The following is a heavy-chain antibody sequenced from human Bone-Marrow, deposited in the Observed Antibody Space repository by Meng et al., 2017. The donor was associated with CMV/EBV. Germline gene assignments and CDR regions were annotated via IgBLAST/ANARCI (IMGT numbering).Heavy chain of an antibody. CDR1: GGSISSDNYY. V-gene: IGHV4-31*03. Sequence: LRLSCTVSGGSISSDNYYWSWIRQHPGKGLEWIGYIYYSGNTYYNPSLKSRVTISVDTSNNQFFLKLSSVTAADTAVYYCATDRMVSRGAATSYHYGMDVWGQGTTVTVSS. CDR3: ATDRMVSRGAATSYHYGMDV. D-gene: IGHD2-8*01. CDR2: IYYSGNT. J-gene: IGHJ6*02.